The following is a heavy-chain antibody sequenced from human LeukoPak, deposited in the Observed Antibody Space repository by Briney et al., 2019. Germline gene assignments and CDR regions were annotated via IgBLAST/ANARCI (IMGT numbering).Heavy chain of an antibody. CDR2: IYPGDSDA. CDR3: ARLVSSGRFDP. D-gene: IGHD3-22*01. Sequence: GESLKISCKGSGYSFSTYWIGWVRQMPGKGLEWMGIIYPGDSDARYSPSFQGQVTMSADKFISTAYLQWSSLKASDTAMYYCARLVSSGRFDPWGQGTLVTVSS. CDR1: GYSFSTYW. J-gene: IGHJ5*02. V-gene: IGHV5-51*01.